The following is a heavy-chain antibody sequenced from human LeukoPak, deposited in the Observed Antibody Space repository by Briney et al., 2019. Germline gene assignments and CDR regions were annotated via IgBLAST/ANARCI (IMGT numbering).Heavy chain of an antibody. J-gene: IGHJ4*02. CDR2: ISGSGDST. CDR1: GFIFSNFV. CDR3: AKLWYYGSGSYSVGDY. D-gene: IGHD3-10*01. Sequence: GGSLRLSCAASGFIFSNFVMTWVRQAPGKGLEWVSGISGSGDSTYYTDYVKGRFTMSRDNSKNTLYLQMNSLRAEDTAVYYCAKLWYYGSGSYSVGDYWGQGTLVTVSS. V-gene: IGHV3-23*01.